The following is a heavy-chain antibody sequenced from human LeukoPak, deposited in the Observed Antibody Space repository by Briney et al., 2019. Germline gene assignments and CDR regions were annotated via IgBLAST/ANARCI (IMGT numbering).Heavy chain of an antibody. J-gene: IGHJ5*02. Sequence: PSETLSLTCTVSGASISSYYWSWIRQPPGKGLEWIGYRYYSGSTNYNLSLKSRVTISVDTSKNQVSLKLSSVTAADTAVYYCARDRGSGDDNWFDPWGQGTLVTVSS. D-gene: IGHD3-10*01. CDR3: ARDRGSGDDNWFDP. V-gene: IGHV4-59*01. CDR2: RYYSGST. CDR1: GASISSYY.